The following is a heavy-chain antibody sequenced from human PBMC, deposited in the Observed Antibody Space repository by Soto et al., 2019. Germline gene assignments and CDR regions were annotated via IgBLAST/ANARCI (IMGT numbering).Heavy chain of an antibody. Sequence: PSETLSLTCTVSGGSISSSSYYWGWIRQPPGQGLEWIGSIYYSGSTYYNPSLKSRVTISVDTSKNQFSLKLSSVTAADTAVYYCARQLGSGYYYGYYGMDVWGQGTTVTVSS. D-gene: IGHD3-22*01. CDR1: GGSISSSSYY. V-gene: IGHV4-39*01. CDR2: IYYSGST. CDR3: ARQLGSGYYYGYYGMDV. J-gene: IGHJ6*02.